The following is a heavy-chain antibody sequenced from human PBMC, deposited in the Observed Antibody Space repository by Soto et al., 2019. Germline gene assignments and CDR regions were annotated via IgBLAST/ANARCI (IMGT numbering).Heavy chain of an antibody. CDR2: ISHLETT. V-gene: IGHV4-30-2*06. CDR3: VRGGGYDSFDF. J-gene: IGHJ4*01. CDR1: GVTMCYGAYS. Sequence: PSDPPSLICRVSGVTMCYGAYSWNWIRQSPGKGLEWLGYISHLETTYYNPSFRSRLSLSIDRTRDQLFLSSSPMTPAYKYVYDCVRGGGYDSFDFWGQGRQVTVSS. D-gene: IGHD2-15*01.